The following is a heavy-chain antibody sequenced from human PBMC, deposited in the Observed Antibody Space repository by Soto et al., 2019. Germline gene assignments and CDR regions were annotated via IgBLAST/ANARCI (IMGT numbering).Heavy chain of an antibody. V-gene: IGHV3-73*01. D-gene: IGHD7-27*01. CDR3: TSRPSELGPVDY. CDR2: IRSKANSYAT. CDR1: GFTFSGSA. Sequence: PGGSLRLSCAASGFTFSGSAMHWVRQASGKGLEWVGRIRSKANSYATAYAASVKGRFTISRDDSKNTAYLQMNSLKTEDTAVYYCTSRPSELGPVDYWGQGTLVTVSS. J-gene: IGHJ4*02.